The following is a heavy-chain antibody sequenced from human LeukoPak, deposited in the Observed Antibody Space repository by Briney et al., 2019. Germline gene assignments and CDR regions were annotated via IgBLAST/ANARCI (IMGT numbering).Heavy chain of an antibody. Sequence: SETLSLTCTVSGGSIRNYYWSWIRQPAGKGLEWIGHIYTSGSTNYNPSLRSRLTMSVDTSKKQFSLRLSSVTAADTAVYYCARESPRGYAFDIWGQGTMVTVSS. D-gene: IGHD3-10*01. CDR1: GGSIRNYY. CDR2: IYTSGST. CDR3: ARESPRGYAFDI. V-gene: IGHV4-4*07. J-gene: IGHJ3*02.